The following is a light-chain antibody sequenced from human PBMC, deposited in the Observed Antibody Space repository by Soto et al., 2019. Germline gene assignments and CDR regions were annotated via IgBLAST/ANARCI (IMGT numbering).Light chain of an antibody. Sequence: DIQLTQSPSFLSASVGDRVTITCRASQGISSYLVWYQQKPGKAPKLLIYAASTLQSGVPSRFSGSGSGTEFTLTISSLQPEDFAVYYCQQYGSSPQTFGQGTKLEI. V-gene: IGKV1-9*01. J-gene: IGKJ2*01. CDR2: AAS. CDR3: QQYGSSPQT. CDR1: QGISSY.